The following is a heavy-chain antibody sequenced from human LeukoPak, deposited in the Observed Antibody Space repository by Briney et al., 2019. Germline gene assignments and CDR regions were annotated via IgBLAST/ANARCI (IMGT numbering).Heavy chain of an antibody. CDR3: ARDADYYDTWFDP. Sequence: ASVKVSCKASGYTFTGYYMHWVRQAPGQGLEWMGWINPNSGGTNYAQKFQGRVTMTRDTSISTAYMELSRLRSDDTAVYYCARDADYYDTWFDPWGQGPLVTVSS. CDR2: INPNSGGT. J-gene: IGHJ5*02. D-gene: IGHD3-22*01. CDR1: GYTFTGYY. V-gene: IGHV1-2*02.